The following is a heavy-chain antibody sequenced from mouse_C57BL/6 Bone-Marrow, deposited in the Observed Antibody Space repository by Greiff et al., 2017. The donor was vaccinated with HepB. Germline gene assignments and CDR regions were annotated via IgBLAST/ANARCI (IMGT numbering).Heavy chain of an antibody. D-gene: IGHD2-5*01. CDR2: ISYDGSN. Sequence: EVKLQESGPGLVKPSQSLSLTCSVTGYSITSGYYWNWIRQFPGNKLEWMGYISYDGSNNYNPSLKNRISITRDTSKNQFFLKLNSVTTEDTATYYCARGYSNPYYWGQGTTLTVSS. CDR3: ARGYSNPYY. V-gene: IGHV3-6*01. CDR1: GYSITSGYY. J-gene: IGHJ2*01.